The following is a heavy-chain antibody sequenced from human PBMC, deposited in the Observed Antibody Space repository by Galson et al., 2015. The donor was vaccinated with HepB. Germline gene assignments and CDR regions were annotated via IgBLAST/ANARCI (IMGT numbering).Heavy chain of an antibody. CDR3: AREAVTTYGLDV. V-gene: IGHV3-48*02. D-gene: IGHD1-14*01. J-gene: IGHJ6*02. CDR1: GFTFSNYN. CDR2: ITSSSTII. Sequence: SLRLSCAASGFTFSNYNMNWVRQASGKGLEWVSYITSSSTIIYYADSVKGRFTISRDNGKNSLYLQMNSLRDEDTAVYYCAREAVTTYGLDVWGQGTTVTVSS.